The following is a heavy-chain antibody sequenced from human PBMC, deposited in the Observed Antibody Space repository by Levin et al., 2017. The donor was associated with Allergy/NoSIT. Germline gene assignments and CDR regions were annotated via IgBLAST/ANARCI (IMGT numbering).Heavy chain of an antibody. CDR1: GFIVSTSE. V-gene: IGHV3-48*03. CDR2: ISKSGSTI. CDR3: ARDLGYNSALD. D-gene: IGHD3-3*01. J-gene: IGHJ4*02. Sequence: LSLTCAASGFIVSTSEMDWVRQAPGKGLEWVSYISKSGSTIHYADSVKGRFTISRDNIKNSLYLQMDGLRVEDTAIYYCARDLGYNSALDWGQGTLVTVSS.